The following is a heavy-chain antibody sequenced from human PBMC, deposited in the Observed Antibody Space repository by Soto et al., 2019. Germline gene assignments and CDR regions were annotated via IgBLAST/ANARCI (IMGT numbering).Heavy chain of an antibody. D-gene: IGHD2-2*01. V-gene: IGHV1-2*02. CDR1: GYAFTDHY. Sequence: ASVKVSCKASGYAFTDHYIHWVRQAPGQGLEWMGWINPNSGGTNYAQKFQGRVTMTRDTSISTAYMELSRLRSDDTAVYYCARDVVVPAAMGGYYYYGMDVWGQGTTVTVSS. CDR2: INPNSGGT. J-gene: IGHJ6*02. CDR3: ARDVVVPAAMGGYYYYGMDV.